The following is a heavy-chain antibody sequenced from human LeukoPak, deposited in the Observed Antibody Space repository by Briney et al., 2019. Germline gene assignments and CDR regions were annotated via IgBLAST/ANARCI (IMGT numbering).Heavy chain of an antibody. D-gene: IGHD3-10*01. Sequence: EASVKVSCKASGYTFSGTGWYLYWLRQAPGQGPECMGWIHPNNGDTAYAQKFEGRVAMTRDTSISTAYMELRRLRPDDTAVYFCARDGPAQMVDLDYWGQGNLVTASS. CDR3: ARDGPAQMVDLDY. J-gene: IGHJ4*02. V-gene: IGHV1-2*02. CDR1: GYTFSGTGWY. CDR2: IHPNNGDT.